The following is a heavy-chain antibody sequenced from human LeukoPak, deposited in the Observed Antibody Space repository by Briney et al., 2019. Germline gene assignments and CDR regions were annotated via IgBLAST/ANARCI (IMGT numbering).Heavy chain of an antibody. CDR1: GFTFDDYV. Sequence: GGSLRLSCAASGFTFDDYVMHCVRQAPGKGLEWGSGISWNSGSIGYADSVKGRFTISRDNAKNSLYLQMNSLRAEDTALYYCAKGYESSGYYPDYWGQGTLVTVSS. D-gene: IGHD3-22*01. J-gene: IGHJ4*02. V-gene: IGHV3-9*01. CDR3: AKGYESSGYYPDY. CDR2: ISWNSGSI.